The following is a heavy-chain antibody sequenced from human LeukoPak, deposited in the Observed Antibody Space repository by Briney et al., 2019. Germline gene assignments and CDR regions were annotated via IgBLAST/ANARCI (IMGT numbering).Heavy chain of an antibody. CDR3: ARADSSSWYGGY. Sequence: ASVKVSCKASGYTFHDHYMHWVRQAPGQGLEWMGWINPNRGGTNYAQKFQGRVTLTRDTSISTAYMELTSLISDDTAVYYCARADSSSWYGGYWGQGTLVTVSS. CDR2: INPNRGGT. J-gene: IGHJ4*02. CDR1: GYTFHDHY. D-gene: IGHD6-13*01. V-gene: IGHV1-2*02.